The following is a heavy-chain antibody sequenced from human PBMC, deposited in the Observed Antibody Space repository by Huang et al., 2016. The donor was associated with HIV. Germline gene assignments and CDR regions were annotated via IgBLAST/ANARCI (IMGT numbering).Heavy chain of an antibody. D-gene: IGHD4-17*01. CDR2: IYPCDSDT. Sequence: EVQLVQSGAEVKKPGESLKISCKGSGYMFTKYWIGWVRQMPGKGLEWMGIIYPCDSDTRYSPSVQGQVTISADKSITTAYLQWSSLKASDTAIYYCARHDGARPGWVDNWGQGTLVTVSS. J-gene: IGHJ5*02. V-gene: IGHV5-51*01. CDR1: GYMFTKYW. CDR3: ARHDGARPGWVDN.